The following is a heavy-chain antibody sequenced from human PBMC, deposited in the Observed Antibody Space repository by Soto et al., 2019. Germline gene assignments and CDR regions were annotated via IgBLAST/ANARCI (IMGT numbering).Heavy chain of an antibody. CDR3: ARLLGGHYYYYMDV. Sequence: GGSLRLSCAASGFTFSSYAMHWVRQAPGKGLEWVSYISSSSSTIYYADSVKGRFTISRDNAKNSLYLQMNSLRAEDTAVYYCARLLGGHYYYYMDVWGKGTTVTVSS. D-gene: IGHD3-16*01. V-gene: IGHV3-48*01. J-gene: IGHJ6*03. CDR2: ISSSSSTI. CDR1: GFTFSSYA.